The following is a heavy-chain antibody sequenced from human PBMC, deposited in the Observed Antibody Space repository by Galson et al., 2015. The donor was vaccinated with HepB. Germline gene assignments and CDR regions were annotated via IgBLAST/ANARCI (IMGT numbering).Heavy chain of an antibody. V-gene: IGHV1-18*01. CDR1: GYSFTTYG. CDR2: ISSHSGKT. D-gene: IGHD3-16*01. J-gene: IGHJ5*02. CDR3: VKGPGSAPLRNWFDP. Sequence: SVKVSCKASGYSFTTYGFNWVRQAPGQGLEWMGWISSHSGKTFYGQQLQGRVTMSTDTATSTIYMELRSLRSDDTAVYYCVKGPGSAPLRNWFDPWGQGTLVTVSS.